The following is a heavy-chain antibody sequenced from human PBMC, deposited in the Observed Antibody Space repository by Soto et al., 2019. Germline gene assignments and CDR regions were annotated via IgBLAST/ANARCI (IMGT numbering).Heavy chain of an antibody. V-gene: IGHV4-39*01. D-gene: IGHD2-15*01. CDR3: ASLRGYCSGGSCPYYCYGMDV. J-gene: IGHJ6*02. Sequence: SETLSLTCPVSGGSISSSSYYWGWIRQPPGKGLEWMGSIYYSGSNYYNPSLKSRVTISVDTSKNQFSLKLSSVTAADTAVYYCASLRGYCSGGSCPYYCYGMDVWGQATTVTVSS. CDR2: IYYSGSN. CDR1: GGSISSSSYY.